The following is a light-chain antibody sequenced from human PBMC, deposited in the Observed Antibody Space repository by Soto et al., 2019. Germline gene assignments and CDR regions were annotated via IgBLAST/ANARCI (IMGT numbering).Light chain of an antibody. CDR3: CSYAGSSWV. CDR1: SSDVGGYNY. V-gene: IGLV2-11*01. Sequence: QSGLTQPRSVSGSPGQSVTISCTGTSSDVGGYNYVSWYQQHPGKAPKLMIYDVSKRPSGVPDRFSGSKSGNTASLTISGLQAEDEADYYCCSYAGSSWVFGGGTKLTVL. J-gene: IGLJ2*01. CDR2: DVS.